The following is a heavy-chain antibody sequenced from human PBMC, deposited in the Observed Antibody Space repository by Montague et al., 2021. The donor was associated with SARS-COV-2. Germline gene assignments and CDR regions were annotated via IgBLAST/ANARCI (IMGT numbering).Heavy chain of an antibody. CDR3: ARGSVEITMMVVVFTGGIYYFDS. Sequence: SETLSLTCAVYGGSFSDYSWTWIRQPPGQGLEWIGEINHSGITKYNPTLKSRVTISVDVSKNQFSLKLTSVTAADTAVYYCARGSVEITMMVVVFTGGIYYFDSWDQGTLVAASS. CDR1: GGSFSDYS. D-gene: IGHD3-22*01. J-gene: IGHJ4*02. V-gene: IGHV4-34*01. CDR2: INHSGIT.